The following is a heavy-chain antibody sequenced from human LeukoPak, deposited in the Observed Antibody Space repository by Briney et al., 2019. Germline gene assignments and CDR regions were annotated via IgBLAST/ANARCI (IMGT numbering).Heavy chain of an antibody. CDR1: GGSISSYY. D-gene: IGHD3-10*01. CDR3: ARLRVITMVRGVITRPSYYFDY. V-gene: IGHV4-34*01. J-gene: IGHJ4*02. Sequence: SETLSLTCTVSGGSISSYYWSWIRQPPGKGLEWIGEINHSGSTNYNPSLKSRVTISVDTSKNQFSLKLSSVTAADTAVYYCARLRVITMVRGVITRPSYYFDYWGQGTLVTVSS. CDR2: INHSGST.